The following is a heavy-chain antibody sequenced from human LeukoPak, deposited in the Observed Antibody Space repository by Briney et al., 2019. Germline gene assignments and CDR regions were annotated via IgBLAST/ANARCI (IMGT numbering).Heavy chain of an antibody. CDR3: ARDWGYCSSTSCSSFDY. D-gene: IGHD2-2*01. CDR1: GFTFSSYS. Sequence: PGGSLRLSCAASGFTFSSYSMNWVRQAPGKGLEWVSSISSSSSYIYYADSVKGRFTISRGNAKNSLYLQMNSLRAEDTAVYYCARDWGYCSSTSCSSFDYWGQGTLVTVSS. CDR2: ISSSSSYI. J-gene: IGHJ4*02. V-gene: IGHV3-21*01.